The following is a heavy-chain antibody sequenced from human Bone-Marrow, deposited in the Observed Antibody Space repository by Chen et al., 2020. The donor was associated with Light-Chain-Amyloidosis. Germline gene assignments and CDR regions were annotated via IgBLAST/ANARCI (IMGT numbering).Heavy chain of an antibody. V-gene: IGHV4-61*08. CDR3: ARDRRRGRITFSFDV. CDR2: IYYSGAT. CDR1: GGSVSSGDYY. D-gene: IGHD3-16*01. Sequence: QVQLQESGPGLVKPSETLSLTCTVSGGSVSSGDYYWSWIRQPPGKGLEWIGYIYYSGATTYNPSLKSRVSISVDTSKNQFSLKLSSVTAADTAVYYCARDRRRGRITFSFDVCGQGTMVIVSS. J-gene: IGHJ3*01.